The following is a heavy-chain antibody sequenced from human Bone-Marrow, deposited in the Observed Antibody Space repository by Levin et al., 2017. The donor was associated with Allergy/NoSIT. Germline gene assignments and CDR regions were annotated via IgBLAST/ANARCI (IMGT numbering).Heavy chain of an antibody. V-gene: IGHV3-30-3*01. CDR2: ISNDGSEQ. CDR3: AKERRITMIRGVLMSDVFEV. CDR1: GFMFSSYA. J-gene: IGHJ3*01. D-gene: IGHD3-10*01. Sequence: GGSLRLSCAASGFMFSSYAMHWVRQAPGKGLEWVALISNDGSEQYYSDSLRGRFTISRDNSMNTLSLQMNSLSAEDAALYYCAKERRITMIRGVLMSDVFEVWGQGTVVTVSS.